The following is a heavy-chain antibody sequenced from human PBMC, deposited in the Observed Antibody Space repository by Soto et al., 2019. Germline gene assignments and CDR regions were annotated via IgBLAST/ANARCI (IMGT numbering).Heavy chain of an antibody. J-gene: IGHJ4*02. Sequence: TLSLTCAVSGDAISSYNWNWIRQPPGKGLEWLGFIYYNGYSGSASYNPSLKGRGTISIDTSKNQFSLNLTSVTAADTAVYYCARHKYSSSWFFDSWGQGTLVTVSS. V-gene: IGHV4-59*01. D-gene: IGHD2-2*01. CDR1: GDAISSYN. CDR2: IYYNGYSGSA. CDR3: ARHKYSSSWFFDS.